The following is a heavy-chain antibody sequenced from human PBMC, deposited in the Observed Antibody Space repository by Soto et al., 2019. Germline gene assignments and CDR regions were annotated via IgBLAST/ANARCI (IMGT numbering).Heavy chain of an antibody. CDR1: GFTFSSYA. D-gene: IGHD6-13*01. Sequence: QVQLVESGGGVVQPGRSLRLSCAASGFTFSSYAMHWVRQAPGKGLEWVAVISYDGSNKYYADSVKGRFTISRDNSKNTLYLQMNSLRAEDTAVYYCARPDSLVKQLVRFWSQGTLVTVSS. CDR2: ISYDGSNK. V-gene: IGHV3-30-3*01. CDR3: ARPDSLVKQLVRF. J-gene: IGHJ4*02.